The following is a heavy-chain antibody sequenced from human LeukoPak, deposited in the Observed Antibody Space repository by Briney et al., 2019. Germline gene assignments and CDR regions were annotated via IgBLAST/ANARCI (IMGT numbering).Heavy chain of an antibody. CDR3: ARGRGGDCYDY. Sequence: GGSLRLSCAASGFTFSSYAMSWVRQAPGKGLEGVSAISGSGGSTYYADSVKGRFTISRDNSKNTLYLQMNSLRAEDTAVYYCARGRGGDCYDYWGQGTLVTVSS. CDR1: GFTFSSYA. V-gene: IGHV3-23*01. D-gene: IGHD2-21*02. CDR2: ISGSGGST. J-gene: IGHJ4*02.